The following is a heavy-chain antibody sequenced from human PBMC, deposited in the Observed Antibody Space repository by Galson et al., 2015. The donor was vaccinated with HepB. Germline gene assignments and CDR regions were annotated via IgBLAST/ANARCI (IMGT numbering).Heavy chain of an antibody. V-gene: IGHV4-34*01. CDR3: ARGRRYSYGYVDY. CDR2: INHSGST. J-gene: IGHJ4*02. D-gene: IGHD5-18*01. CDR1: GGSFSGYY. Sequence: SETLSLTCAVYGGSFSGYYWSWIRQPPGKGLEWIGEINHSGSTNYNPSLKSRVTISVDTSKNQFSLKLSSVTAADTAVYYWARGRRYSYGYVDYWGQGTLVTVSS.